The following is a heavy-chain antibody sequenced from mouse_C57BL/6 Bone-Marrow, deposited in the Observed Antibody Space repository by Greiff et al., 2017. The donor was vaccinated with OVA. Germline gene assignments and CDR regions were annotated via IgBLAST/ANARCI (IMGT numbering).Heavy chain of an antibody. CDR2: ISSGGDYI. CDR1: GFTFSSYA. Sequence: EVKLMESGEGLVKPGGSLKLSCAASGFTFSSYAMSWVRQTPEKRLEWVAYISSGGDYIYYADTVKGRFTISRDNARNTLYLQMSSLKSEDTAMYYCTRDPYYYGRSYAMDYWGQGTSVTVSS. J-gene: IGHJ4*01. V-gene: IGHV5-9-1*02. D-gene: IGHD1-1*01. CDR3: TRDPYYYGRSYAMDY.